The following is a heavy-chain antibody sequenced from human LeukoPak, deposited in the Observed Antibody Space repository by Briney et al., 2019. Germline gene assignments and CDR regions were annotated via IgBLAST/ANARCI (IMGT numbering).Heavy chain of an antibody. CDR2: IYYSGST. CDR1: GFTFSDYY. J-gene: IGHJ4*02. CDR3: ATQIGYSYGSDFDY. Sequence: PGGSLRLSCAASGFTFSDYYMSWIRQPPGKGLEWIGSIYYSGSTYYNPSLKSRVTISVDTSKNQFSLKLSSVTAADTAVYYCATQIGYSYGSDFDYWGQGTLVTVSS. V-gene: IGHV4-38-2*01. D-gene: IGHD5-18*01.